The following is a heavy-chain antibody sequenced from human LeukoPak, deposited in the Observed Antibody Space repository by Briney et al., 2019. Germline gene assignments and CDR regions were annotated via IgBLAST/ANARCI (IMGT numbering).Heavy chain of an antibody. CDR2: ISSNGGST. V-gene: IGHV3-64D*09. J-gene: IGHJ4*02. CDR1: GFTFSSYA. Sequence: QPGGSLRLSCAASGFTFSSYAMHWVRQAPGKGLEYVSVISSNGGSTNYADSVKGRFTISRDNSQKTLHLQMTSLRAEDTAVYYCVSTYYFDSSGYYPFDYWGQGTLVTVSS. D-gene: IGHD3-22*01. CDR3: VSTYYFDSSGYYPFDY.